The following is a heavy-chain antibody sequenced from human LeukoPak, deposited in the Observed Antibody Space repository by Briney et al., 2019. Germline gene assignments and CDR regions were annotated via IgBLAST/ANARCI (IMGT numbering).Heavy chain of an antibody. Sequence: KPSETLSLTCAVYGGSFSGYYWSWIRQPPGKGLEWIGEINHSGSTNYNPSLKSRVTISVDTSKNQFSLKLSSVTAADTAVYYCARGPGYCSSTSCPNYYYYGMDVWGQGTTVTVSS. CDR2: INHSGST. D-gene: IGHD2-2*01. CDR3: ARGPGYCSSTSCPNYYYYGMDV. CDR1: GGSFSGYY. V-gene: IGHV4-34*01. J-gene: IGHJ6*02.